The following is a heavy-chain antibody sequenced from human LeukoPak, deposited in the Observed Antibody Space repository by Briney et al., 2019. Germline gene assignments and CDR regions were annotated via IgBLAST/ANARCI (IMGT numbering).Heavy chain of an antibody. CDR3: ARGHCSGGSCYFYYFDY. D-gene: IGHD2-15*01. CDR1: GQTFSSYG. V-gene: IGHV1-18*01. J-gene: IGHJ4*02. CDR2: ISGYNGNT. Sequence: ASVKVSCKTSGQTFSSYGFSWVRQAPGQGLEWMGWISGYNGNTKFEEKFQDRVTMTTDTSTSTAYMELRSLRSDDTAVYYCARGHCSGGSCYFYYFDYWGQGTLVTVSS.